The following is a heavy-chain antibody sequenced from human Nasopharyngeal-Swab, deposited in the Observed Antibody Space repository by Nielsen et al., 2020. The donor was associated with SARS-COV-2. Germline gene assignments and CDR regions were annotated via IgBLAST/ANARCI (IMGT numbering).Heavy chain of an antibody. Sequence: SLKISCAASGFTFDDYAMHWVRQAPGKGLEWVSGISWNSGSIGYADSVKGRFTISRDNAKSSLYLQMNSLRAEDTALYYCAKDTVIAVAGNFDYWGQGTLVTVSS. CDR2: ISWNSGSI. CDR3: AKDTVIAVAGNFDY. V-gene: IGHV3-9*01. D-gene: IGHD6-19*01. J-gene: IGHJ4*02. CDR1: GFTFDDYA.